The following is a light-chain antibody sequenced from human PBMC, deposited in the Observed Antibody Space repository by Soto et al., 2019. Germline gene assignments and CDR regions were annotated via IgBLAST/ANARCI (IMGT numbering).Light chain of an antibody. Sequence: DIEMTQSPYTLCVSPGERATLSCMASQSVTSTYLVWYKHKPGQPPTLLIFGASTRSTGGPDRFIGSGSSTDVTLTIIRREPEDFSAYYCHQLCSSPWTFGQGTKVDI. V-gene: IGKV3-20*01. CDR2: GAS. CDR1: QSVTSTY. J-gene: IGKJ1*01. CDR3: HQLCSSPWT.